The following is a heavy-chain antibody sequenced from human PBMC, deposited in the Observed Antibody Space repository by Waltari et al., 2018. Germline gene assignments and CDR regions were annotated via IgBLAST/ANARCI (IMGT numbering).Heavy chain of an antibody. CDR1: GFTFTPAW. D-gene: IGHD7-27*01. CDR2: IKSKSEGATT. Sequence: EVQMVESGGGLMKPGDSLRLSCAASGFTFTPAWLTWVRQAPGKGLEWVGRIKSKSEGATTDYAAPVRGRFSISRDDSQNMVFLQMNSLRTEDTAVYYCTTLDAPWGGWGHGTLVTVSS. V-gene: IGHV3-15*01. CDR3: TTLDAPWGG. J-gene: IGHJ4*01.